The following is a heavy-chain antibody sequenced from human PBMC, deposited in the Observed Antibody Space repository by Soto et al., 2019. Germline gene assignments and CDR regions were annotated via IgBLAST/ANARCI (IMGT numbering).Heavy chain of an antibody. J-gene: IGHJ4*02. D-gene: IGHD4-17*01. CDR2: IWYDGSNK. V-gene: IGHV3-33*01. CDR3: ARDLRHYGDPFDY. Sequence: GGSLRLSCAASGFTFSSYGMHWVRQAPGKGLEWVAVIWYDGSNKYYADSVKGRFTISRDNSKNTLYLQMNSLRAEDTAVYYCARDLRHYGDPFDYWGQGTLVTVSS. CDR1: GFTFSSYG.